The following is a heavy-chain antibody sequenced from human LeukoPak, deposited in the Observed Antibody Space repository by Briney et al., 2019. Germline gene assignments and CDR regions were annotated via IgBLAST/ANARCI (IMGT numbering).Heavy chain of an antibody. CDR1: GGSISSYY. J-gene: IGHJ4*02. CDR2: IYYSGST. V-gene: IGHV4-59*01. Sequence: KPSETLSLTCTVSGGSISSYYWSWIRQPPGKGLEWIGYIYYSGSTNYNPSLKSRVTISVDTSKNQFSLKLSSVTAADTAVYYCARIGERLGRYYFDYWGQGTLVTVSS. D-gene: IGHD1-1*01. CDR3: ARIGERLGRYYFDY.